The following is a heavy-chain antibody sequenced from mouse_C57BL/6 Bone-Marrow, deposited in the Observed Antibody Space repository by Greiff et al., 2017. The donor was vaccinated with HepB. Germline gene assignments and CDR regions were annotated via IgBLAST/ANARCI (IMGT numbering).Heavy chain of an antibody. CDR3: ARKDLITTVVEWYFDV. CDR2: IYPRSGNT. Sequence: VQLQQSGAELARPGASVKLSCKASGYTFTSYGISWVKQRTGQGLEWIGEIYPRSGNTYYNEKFKGKATLTADKSSSTAYMELRSLTSEDSAVYFCARKDLITTVVEWYFDVWGTGTTVTVSS. V-gene: IGHV1-81*01. CDR1: GYTFTSYG. D-gene: IGHD1-1*01. J-gene: IGHJ1*03.